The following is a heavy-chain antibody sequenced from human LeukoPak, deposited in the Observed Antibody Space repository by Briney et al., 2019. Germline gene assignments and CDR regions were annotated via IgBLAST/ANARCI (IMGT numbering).Heavy chain of an antibody. D-gene: IGHD6-13*01. Sequence: GGPLRLSCAASGFSFSSYSMIWVRQAPGKGLEWVSSISSSSSYIYYADSVKGRFTISRDNAKNSLYLQMNSQRAEDTAVYYCARGSSSLASSDYWGQGTLVTVSS. CDR1: GFSFSSYS. CDR2: ISSSSSYI. CDR3: ARGSSSLASSDY. J-gene: IGHJ4*02. V-gene: IGHV3-21*01.